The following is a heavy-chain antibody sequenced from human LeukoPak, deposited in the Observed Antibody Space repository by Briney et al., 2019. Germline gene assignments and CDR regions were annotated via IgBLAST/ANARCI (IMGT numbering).Heavy chain of an antibody. CDR2: ISYDGSNK. CDR1: RFTFSSYA. J-gene: IGHJ4*02. CDR3: ASSGYSSSYYFDY. Sequence: GGSLRLSCAASRFTFSSYAMHWVRQAPGKGLEWVAVISYDGSNKYYADSVKGRFTISRDNSKNTLYLQMNSLRAEDTAVYYCASSGYSSSYYFDYWGQGTLVTVSS. D-gene: IGHD6-6*01. V-gene: IGHV3-30-3*01.